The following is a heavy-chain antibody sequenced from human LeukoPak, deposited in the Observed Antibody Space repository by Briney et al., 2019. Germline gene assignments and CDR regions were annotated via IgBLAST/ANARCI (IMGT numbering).Heavy chain of an antibody. Sequence: ASVKVSCKASGYTFTSYGISWVRQAPGQGLEWMGWISAYNGNTNYAQKLQGRVTMTTDTSTSTAYMELRSLRSDDTAVYYCARVIGSGSFFNYYYYMDVWGKGTTVTVSS. CDR1: GYTFTSYG. CDR2: ISAYNGNT. CDR3: ARVIGSGSFFNYYYYMDV. D-gene: IGHD3-10*01. J-gene: IGHJ6*03. V-gene: IGHV1-18*01.